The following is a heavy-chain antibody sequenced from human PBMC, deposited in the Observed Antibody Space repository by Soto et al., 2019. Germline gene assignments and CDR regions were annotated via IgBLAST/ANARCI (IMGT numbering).Heavy chain of an antibody. CDR2: VYHSGIT. Sequence: KSSETLSLTCVVSGFTGNYYWGWMRQPPGKGLEWIGSVYHSGITYYNPSLKGRVAISIDRSNSQFSLRLNSVTGADTAMYYCARLRGSHFDMDVWGQGTTVTVSS. CDR3: ARLRGSHFDMDV. V-gene: IGHV4-38-2*01. CDR1: GFTGNYY. J-gene: IGHJ6*02.